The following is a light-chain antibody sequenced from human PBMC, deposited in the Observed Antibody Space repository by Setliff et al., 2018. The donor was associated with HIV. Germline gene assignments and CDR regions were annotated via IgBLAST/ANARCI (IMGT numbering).Light chain of an antibody. CDR1: GSDVGGNNY. CDR2: DVS. J-gene: IGLJ1*01. CDR3: SSYISSTLLYG. V-gene: IGLV2-14*03. Sequence: QSVLTQPASVSGPPGHSITISCAGTGSDVGGNNYVSWYQQHPGQAPKLMISDVSTGPSGVSNRSSGSKTGNTASLTISGLQAEDEADSYCSSYISSTLLYGVRTGTKVTVL.